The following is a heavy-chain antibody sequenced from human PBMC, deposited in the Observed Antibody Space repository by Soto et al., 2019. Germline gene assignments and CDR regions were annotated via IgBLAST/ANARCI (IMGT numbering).Heavy chain of an antibody. D-gene: IGHD1-1*01. J-gene: IGHJ5*02. V-gene: IGHV3-33*01. Sequence: QVQLVESGGGVVQPGRSLRLSCAASGFTFSSYGMHWVSQAPGKGLEWVAVIWYDGSNKYYADSVKGRFTISRDNSKNTLYLQINSLRAEDTAVYYCARGLHTWNNWFDPWGQGTLVTVSS. CDR3: ARGLHTWNNWFDP. CDR1: GFTFSSYG. CDR2: IWYDGSNK.